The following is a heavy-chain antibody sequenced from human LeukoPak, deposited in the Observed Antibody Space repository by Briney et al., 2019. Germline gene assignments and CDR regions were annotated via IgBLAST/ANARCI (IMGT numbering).Heavy chain of an antibody. Sequence: GESLKISCKGSGYTFTSYWIAWVRQMPGKGLESMGIINPGDSDSRHSPSFQGQVTFSADKSSSTAYLQWSSLKASDTAMYYCASPIEAAAYDAFDIWGQGTMVTVSS. D-gene: IGHD6-13*01. V-gene: IGHV5-51*01. J-gene: IGHJ3*02. CDR1: GYTFTSYW. CDR3: ASPIEAAAYDAFDI. CDR2: INPGDSDS.